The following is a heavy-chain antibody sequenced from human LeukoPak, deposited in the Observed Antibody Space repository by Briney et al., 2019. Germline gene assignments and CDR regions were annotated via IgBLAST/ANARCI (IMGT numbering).Heavy chain of an antibody. CDR1: GFTFSYYG. CDR2: ISSSSSYI. J-gene: IGHJ3*02. Sequence: PGGSLRLSCAASGFTFSYYGMNWVRQAPGKGLEWVSSISSSSSYIYYADSVKGRFTISRDNAKNSLYLQMNSLRAEDTAVYYCARDPPDYRGLLDAFDIWGQGTMVTVSS. V-gene: IGHV3-21*01. D-gene: IGHD4-11*01. CDR3: ARDPPDYRGLLDAFDI.